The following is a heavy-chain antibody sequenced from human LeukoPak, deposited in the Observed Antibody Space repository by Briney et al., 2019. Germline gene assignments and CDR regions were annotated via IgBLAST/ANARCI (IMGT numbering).Heavy chain of an antibody. J-gene: IGHJ4*02. Sequence: VASVKVSFKVSGYTLTELSMHWVRQAPGKGLEGMGGFDPEDGETIYAQKFQGRVTMTEDTSTDTAYMELSSLRSEDTAVYYCAIRGLTYYYDSSGYYYVDYWGQGTLVTVSS. D-gene: IGHD3-22*01. V-gene: IGHV1-24*01. CDR2: FDPEDGET. CDR1: GYTLTELS. CDR3: AIRGLTYYYDSSGYYYVDY.